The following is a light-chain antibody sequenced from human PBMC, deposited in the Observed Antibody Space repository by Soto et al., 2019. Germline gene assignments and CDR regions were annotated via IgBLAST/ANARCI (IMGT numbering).Light chain of an antibody. J-gene: IGLJ3*02. V-gene: IGLV1-40*01. CDR2: GNS. CDR1: SSNIGAGYD. Sequence: QSVLTQPPSVSGAPGQRVTIYCTGSSSNIGAGYDVHWYQQLPGTAPKLLIYGNSNRPSGVPDRFSGSKSGTSASLAISGLQAEDEADYYCQSYDSSLSWVFGVGTKLTVL. CDR3: QSYDSSLSWV.